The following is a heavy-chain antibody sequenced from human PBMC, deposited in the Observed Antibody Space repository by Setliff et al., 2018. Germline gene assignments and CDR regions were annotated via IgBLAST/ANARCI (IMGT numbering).Heavy chain of an antibody. CDR2: IIPMFGTT. D-gene: IGHD2-15*01. CDR3: ARVRDCSGGICHRGFHHYMDV. Sequence: SVKVSCKASGATFSSYGISWVRQAPGQGLEWMGGIIPMFGTTNYAQRFRGRVTITADESTTTAYLELSSLRPEDTAVYYCARVRDCSGGICHRGFHHYMDVCGKGTTVTVSS. V-gene: IGHV1-69*13. CDR1: GATFSSYG. J-gene: IGHJ6*03.